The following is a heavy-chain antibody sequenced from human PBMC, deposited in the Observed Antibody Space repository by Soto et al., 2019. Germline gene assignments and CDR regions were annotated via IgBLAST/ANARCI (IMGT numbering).Heavy chain of an antibody. J-gene: IGHJ6*02. CDR3: SRGDREDTAVVIGARPGEYGMDV. V-gene: IGHV3-30-3*01. D-gene: IGHD2-15*01. CDR2: ISYDGARK. CDR1: GFTFSIYA. Sequence: QVQLVESGGGVVQPGRSLRLSCAASGFTFSIYAMHWVRQAPGKALEWVAVISYDGARKAYANSVKGRFTISRDTSKNTLYMQMNSLRVEDTAAYYCSRGDREDTAVVIGARPGEYGMDVWGRGTTVTVSS.